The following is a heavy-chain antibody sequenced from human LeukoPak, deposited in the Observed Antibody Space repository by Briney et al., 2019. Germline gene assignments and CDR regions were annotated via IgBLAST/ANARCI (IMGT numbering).Heavy chain of an antibody. CDR1: GYTFTGYY. D-gene: IGHD3-22*01. V-gene: IGHV1-2*06. J-gene: IGHJ5*02. CDR3: ARDPYYYDSSGYSFHP. CDR2: INPNSGGT. Sequence: ASVKVSCKASGYTFTGYYMHLVRQAPGQGLEWMGRINPNSGGTNYAQKFQGRVTMTRDTSISTAYMELSRLRSDDTAMYYCARDPYYYDSSGYSFHPWGQGTLVTVSS.